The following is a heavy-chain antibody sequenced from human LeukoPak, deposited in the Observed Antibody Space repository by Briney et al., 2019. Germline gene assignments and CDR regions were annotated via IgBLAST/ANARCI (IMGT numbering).Heavy chain of an antibody. CDR2: LYCSGST. CDR3: ARQWGSCSGTSCLSYNWFDP. J-gene: IGHJ5*02. Sequence: SETLSLTCTVSGGSISRSSNYWGWIRQPPGKGLEWIGSLYCSGSTYYNPSLKSRVTISVDTSKNQFSLKLSTVTAADTAVYYCARQWGSCSGTSCLSYNWFDPWGQGTLVTVSS. D-gene: IGHD2-2*01. CDR1: GGSISRSSNY. V-gene: IGHV4-39*01.